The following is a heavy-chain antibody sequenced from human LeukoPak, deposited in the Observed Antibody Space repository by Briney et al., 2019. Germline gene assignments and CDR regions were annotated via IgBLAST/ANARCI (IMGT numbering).Heavy chain of an antibody. D-gene: IGHD5-18*01. Sequence: SETLSLTCTVSGGSISSSSYYWGWIRQPPGKGLEWIGSIYYSGSIYYNPSLKSRVTISVDPSKNQFSLKLSSVTAADTAVYYCARHSGYSYGYAYYYYYMDVWGKGTTVTVSS. CDR3: ARHSGYSYGYAYYYYYMDV. V-gene: IGHV4-39*01. J-gene: IGHJ6*03. CDR2: IYYSGSI. CDR1: GGSISSSSYY.